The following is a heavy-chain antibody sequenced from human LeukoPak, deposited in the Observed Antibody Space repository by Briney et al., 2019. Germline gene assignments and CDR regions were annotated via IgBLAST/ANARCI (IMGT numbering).Heavy chain of an antibody. CDR1: GFTFDDYA. V-gene: IGHV3-9*01. CDR3: AKDMNCYGSGSWNWFDP. CDR2: ISWNSGSI. D-gene: IGHD3-10*01. Sequence: GGSLRLSCAASGFTFDDYAMHWVRQAPGKGLEWVSGISWNSGSIGYADSVKGRFTISRDNAKNSLYLQMNSLRAEDTALYYCAKDMNCYGSGSWNWFDPWGQGTLVTVSS. J-gene: IGHJ5*02.